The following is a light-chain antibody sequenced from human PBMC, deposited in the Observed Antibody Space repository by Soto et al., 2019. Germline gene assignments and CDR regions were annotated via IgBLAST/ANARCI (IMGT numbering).Light chain of an antibody. CDR3: ATWDDSLSAVV. V-gene: IGLV2-14*01. CDR2: EVS. J-gene: IGLJ2*01. CDR1: SSDVGAYNY. Sequence: QSALTQPASVSGSPGQSITISCTGTSSDVGAYNYVSWYQQFPGKAPKLMIYEVSNRPSGVSNRFSGSKSGNTASLTISGLRSEDEADYFCATWDDSLSAVVFGGGTKVTVL.